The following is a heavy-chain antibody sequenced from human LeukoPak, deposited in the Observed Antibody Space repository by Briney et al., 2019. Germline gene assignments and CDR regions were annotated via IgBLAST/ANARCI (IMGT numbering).Heavy chain of an antibody. J-gene: IGHJ4*02. Sequence: ASVKVSCKASGGTFSTYTISWVRQAPGQGLEWMGWINPNSGGTNYAQKFQGRVTMTWDTSISTAYMELSRLRSDDTAVYYCARDAYYYDSGGYYPNWGQGTLVTVSS. CDR2: INPNSGGT. CDR1: GGTFSTYT. CDR3: ARDAYYYDSGGYYPN. D-gene: IGHD3-22*01. V-gene: IGHV1-2*02.